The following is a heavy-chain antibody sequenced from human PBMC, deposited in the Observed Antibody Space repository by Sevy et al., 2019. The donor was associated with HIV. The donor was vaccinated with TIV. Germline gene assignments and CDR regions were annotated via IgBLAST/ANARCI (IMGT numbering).Heavy chain of an antibody. J-gene: IGHJ1*01. CDR1: GFTFSNYA. D-gene: IGHD3-22*01. Sequence: GGSLRLSCAASGFTFSNYAMSWVRQAPGKGLEWVSGISGSAYYTYYADSVKGRFTISRDNSKNALYLQMNSLRAEDTAVYYCTKEGEGYNYDRSGSFGLRGQGTLVTVSS. CDR3: TKEGEGYNYDRSGSFGL. CDR2: ISGSAYYT. V-gene: IGHV3-23*01.